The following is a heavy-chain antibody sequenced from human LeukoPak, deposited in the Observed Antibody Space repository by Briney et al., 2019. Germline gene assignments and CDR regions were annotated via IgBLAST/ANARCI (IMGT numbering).Heavy chain of an antibody. CDR1: GFTFISYA. CDR2: ISDSGDYT. J-gene: IGHJ4*02. CDR3: AKDTSIGKYCTNGVCSPFDY. V-gene: IGHV3-23*01. Sequence: GGSLRLSCAGSGFTFISYAMSWVRQAPGQGLEWVSVISDSGDYTSYADSVRGRFTISRDNSRNTLYLQMISLRPEDTAVYYCAKDTSIGKYCTNGVCSPFDYWGQGTLVTVSS. D-gene: IGHD2-8*01.